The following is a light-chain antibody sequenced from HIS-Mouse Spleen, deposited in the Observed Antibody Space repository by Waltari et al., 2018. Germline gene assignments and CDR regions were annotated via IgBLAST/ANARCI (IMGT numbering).Light chain of an antibody. V-gene: IGKV1-5*03. CDR2: KAS. Sequence: DIQMTQSPSTLSASVGHRVTITCRSSQSISSWLDWYQQKPGKAPKLLIYKASSLESGVPSRFSGSGSGTEFTLTISSLQPDDFATYYCKQYNRYIFTFGPGTKVDIK. CDR1: QSISSW. J-gene: IGKJ3*01. CDR3: KQYNRYIFT.